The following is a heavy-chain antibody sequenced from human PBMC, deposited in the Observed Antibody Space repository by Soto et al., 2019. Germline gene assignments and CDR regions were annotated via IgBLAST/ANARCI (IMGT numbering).Heavy chain of an antibody. J-gene: IGHJ6*02. D-gene: IGHD3-22*01. CDR3: ARVHYDSSGSLDV. CDR2: IYYSGST. V-gene: IGHV4-59*01. Sequence: PSETLSLTCTVSGGSISSYYWSWIRQPPGKGLEWIGYIYYSGSTNYNPSLKSRVTISVDTSKNQFSLKLSSVTAADTAVYYCARVHYDSSGSLDVWGQGTTVTVSS. CDR1: GGSISSYY.